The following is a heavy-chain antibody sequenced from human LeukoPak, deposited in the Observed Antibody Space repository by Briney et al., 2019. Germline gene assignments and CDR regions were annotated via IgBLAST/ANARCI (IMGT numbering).Heavy chain of an antibody. CDR1: GFTFGDYA. V-gene: IGHV3-49*04. D-gene: IGHD2-15*01. CDR3: TRDGGFQYYFDY. Sequence: GGSLRLSCTASGFTFGDYAMNWVRQAPGKGPEWVAFIRSKAYGGTTEYAAPVKGRFTFSRDDSKSIAYLQMNSLKTEDTAVYYCTRDGGFQYYFDYWGQGTLVTVSS. J-gene: IGHJ4*02. CDR2: IRSKAYGGTT.